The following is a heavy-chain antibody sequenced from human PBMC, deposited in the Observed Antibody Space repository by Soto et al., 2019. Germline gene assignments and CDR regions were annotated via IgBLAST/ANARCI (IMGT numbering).Heavy chain of an antibody. Sequence: QVQLQESGPGLVKPSQTLSLTCTVSGVSITSGAYYWTWLRQHPGKGLEWIGHIDYTGSTFFNPSLKSRVTISGDASKNQFSLKLSSVTAADTAVYYCARNRGRSGYFDFWGQGTLVTVSS. D-gene: IGHD3-16*01. V-gene: IGHV4-31*03. CDR3: ARNRGRSGYFDF. CDR1: GVSITSGAYY. J-gene: IGHJ4*02. CDR2: IDYTGST.